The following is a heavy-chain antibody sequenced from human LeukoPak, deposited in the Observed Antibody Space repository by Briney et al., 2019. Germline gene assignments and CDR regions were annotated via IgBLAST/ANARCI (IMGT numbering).Heavy chain of an antibody. Sequence: GSLRLSCAASGFTFSSYGMHWVRQAPGKGLEWVAVISYDGSNKYYADSVKGGFTISRDSSNNTLSLQMNNLSAEDAARYYFPKRVAVGTTLSLWGQGTLVIVSS. CDR2: ISYDGSNK. D-gene: IGHD2-15*01. CDR3: PKRVAVGTTLSL. J-gene: IGHJ4*02. V-gene: IGHV3-30*18. CDR1: GFTFSSYG.